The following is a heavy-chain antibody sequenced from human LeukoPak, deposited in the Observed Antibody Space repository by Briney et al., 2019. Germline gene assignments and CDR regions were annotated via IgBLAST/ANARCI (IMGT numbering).Heavy chain of an antibody. CDR1: GGSFSGYY. V-gene: IGHV4-34*01. CDR2: ISCSGST. J-gene: IGHJ5*02. CDR3: ARASYYYDSSGYSNWFDP. Sequence: SETLSLTCAVYGGSFSGYYWSWIRQPPGKGLEWIGEISCSGSTNYNPSLKSRVTISVDTSKNQFSLKLSSVTAADTAVYYCARASYYYDSSGYSNWFDPWGQGTLVTVSS. D-gene: IGHD3-22*01.